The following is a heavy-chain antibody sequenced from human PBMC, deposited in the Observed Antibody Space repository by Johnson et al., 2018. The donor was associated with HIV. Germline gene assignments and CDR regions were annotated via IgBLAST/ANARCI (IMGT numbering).Heavy chain of an antibody. CDR1: GFTLSSYA. V-gene: IGHV3-30-3*01. Sequence: QVQLVESGGGLVQPGGSLRLSCAASGFTLSSYAMHWVRQAPGKGLEWVAVISYDGSNKYYADSVKGRFTISRDNSKNTLYLQMNSLRAEDTAVYYCATDIAVGGAFDIWGQGTMVTVSS. J-gene: IGHJ3*02. D-gene: IGHD6-19*01. CDR3: ATDIAVGGAFDI. CDR2: ISYDGSNK.